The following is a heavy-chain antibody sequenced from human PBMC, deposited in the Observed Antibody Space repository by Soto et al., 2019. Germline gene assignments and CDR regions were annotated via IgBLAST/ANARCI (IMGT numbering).Heavy chain of an antibody. D-gene: IGHD6-13*01. V-gene: IGHV1-46*01. CDR1: GYTFTSYY. Sequence: ASVKVSCKVSGYTFTSYYMHWVRQAPGQGLEWMGIINPSGGSTSYAQKFQGRVTMTRDTSTSTVYMELSSLRSEDTAVYYCARQAAAVYYGMDVWGQGTTVTVSS. CDR3: ARQAAAVYYGMDV. CDR2: INPSGGST. J-gene: IGHJ6*02.